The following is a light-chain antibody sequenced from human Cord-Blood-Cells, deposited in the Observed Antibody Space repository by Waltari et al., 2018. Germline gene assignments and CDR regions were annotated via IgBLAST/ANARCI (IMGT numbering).Light chain of an antibody. J-gene: IGKJ2*03. CDR3: QQYGSSPS. V-gene: IGKV3-20*01. Sequence: ESVLTQSPGTLSLSPGERATLSCRASQSVSSSYLAWYQQKPGQAPRLLIYGASSRATGIPDRFSGSGSGTDFTLTISRLEPEDFAVYYCQQYGSSPSFCQGTKLEIK. CDR2: GAS. CDR1: QSVSSSY.